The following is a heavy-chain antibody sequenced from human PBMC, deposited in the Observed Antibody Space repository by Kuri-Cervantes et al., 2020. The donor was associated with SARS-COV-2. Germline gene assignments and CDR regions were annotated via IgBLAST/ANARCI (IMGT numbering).Heavy chain of an antibody. CDR3: AHHTPKNDDYRVGY. V-gene: IGHV2-5*01. Sequence: SGPTLVKPTQTLTLTHTLSGFPLRTSGVGVGWVRQPTGMGLEWLALIDWRDDKRYSPSLKSMLTITKDTTNNQVVLTMTNMDPVDTATYCCAHHTPKNDDYRVGYWGQGTLVTVSS. J-gene: IGHJ4*02. CDR2: IDWRDDK. D-gene: IGHD4-11*01. CDR1: GFPLRTSGVG.